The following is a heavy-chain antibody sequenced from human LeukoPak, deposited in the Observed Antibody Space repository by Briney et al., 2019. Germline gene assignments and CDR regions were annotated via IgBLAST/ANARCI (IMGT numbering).Heavy chain of an antibody. V-gene: IGHV4-39*01. Sequence: PSETLSLTCTVSGGSISSSSYYWGWIRQPPGKGLEWIGNIYYSGGTYYNPSLKSRVTISVDTSKNQFSLKLSSVTAADTAVYYCARQVVVVPAAKGLYYDFWSGLPVYWFDPWGQGTLVTVSS. J-gene: IGHJ5*02. CDR3: ARQVVVVPAAKGLYYDFWSGLPVYWFDP. CDR2: IYYSGGT. CDR1: GGSISSSSYY. D-gene: IGHD2-2*01.